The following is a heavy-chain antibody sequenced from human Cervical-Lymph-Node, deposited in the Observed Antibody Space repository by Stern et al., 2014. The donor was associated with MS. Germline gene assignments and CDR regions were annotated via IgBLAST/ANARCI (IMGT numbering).Heavy chain of an antibody. CDR3: ARSRAVREELMRPTNRYYFYGMDV. Sequence: VQLVESGGGVVQPGRSLRLSCAASGFTFSSYGIHWVRQAPGKGLEWVTGLWDDGSNKYYADSVKGRFTISRDNSKNTLYLQMNSLRVEDTAVYYCARSRAVREELMRPTNRYYFYGMDVWGQGTTVTVSS. V-gene: IGHV3-33*01. CDR2: LWDDGSNK. CDR1: GFTFSSYG. D-gene: IGHD3-10*01. J-gene: IGHJ6*02.